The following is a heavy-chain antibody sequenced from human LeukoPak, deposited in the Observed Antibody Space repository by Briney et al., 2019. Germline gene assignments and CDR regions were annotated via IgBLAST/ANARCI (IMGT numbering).Heavy chain of an antibody. CDR2: INSDGSST. CDR1: GFTFSSYW. V-gene: IGHV3-74*01. CDR3: ARGPPYGPVDY. J-gene: IGHJ4*02. D-gene: IGHD4-17*01. Sequence: GGSLRLSCAASGFTFSSYWMHWVRQAPGKGLVWVSRINSDGSSTSYADSVKGRFTISRDNAKNTLYLQMNSLRAEDTAVYYCARGPPYGPVDYWGQGTLVTVSS.